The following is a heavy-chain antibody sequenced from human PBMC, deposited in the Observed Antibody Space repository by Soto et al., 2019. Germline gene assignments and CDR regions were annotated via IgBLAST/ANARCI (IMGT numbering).Heavy chain of an antibody. D-gene: IGHD2-15*01. Sequence: QVQLVESGGGVVQPGRSLRLSCAASGFTFSSYGMHWVRQAPGKGLEWVAVILYDGSNKYYADSVKGRFTISRDNSKNTLYLQMNSLRAEDTAVYYCAKDGVLGYFDYWGQGTLVTVSS. CDR1: GFTFSSYG. V-gene: IGHV3-30*18. CDR2: ILYDGSNK. CDR3: AKDGVLGYFDY. J-gene: IGHJ4*02.